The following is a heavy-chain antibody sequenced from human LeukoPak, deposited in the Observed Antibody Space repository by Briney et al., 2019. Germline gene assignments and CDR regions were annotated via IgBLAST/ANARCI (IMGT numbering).Heavy chain of an antibody. CDR3: ARPERGYYYYGMDV. J-gene: IGHJ6*02. CDR2: INHSGST. CDR1: GGSFSGYY. V-gene: IGHV4-34*01. Sequence: SETLSLTCAVYGGSFSGYYWSWIRQPPGKGLEWIGEINHSGSTNYNPSLKSRVTIPVDTSKNQFSLKLSSVTAADTAVYYCARPERGYYYYGMDVWGQGTTVTVSS.